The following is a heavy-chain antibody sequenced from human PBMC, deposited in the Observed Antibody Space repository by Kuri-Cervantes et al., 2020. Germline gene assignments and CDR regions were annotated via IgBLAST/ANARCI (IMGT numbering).Heavy chain of an antibody. J-gene: IGHJ5*02. CDR1: GGSISSGGYS. CDR3: ARGGGSYSGGFDP. CDR2: IYYSGST. V-gene: IGHV4-61*08. Sequence: SQTLSLTCAVSGGSISSGGYSWSWIRQPPGQGLEWIGYIYYSGSTNYNPSLKGRVTISVDTSKNQFSLKLSSVTAADTAVYYCARGGGSYSGGFDPWGQGTLVTVSS. D-gene: IGHD1-26*01.